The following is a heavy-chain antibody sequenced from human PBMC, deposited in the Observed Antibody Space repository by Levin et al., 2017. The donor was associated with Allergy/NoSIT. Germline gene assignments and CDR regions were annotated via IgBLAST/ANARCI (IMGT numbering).Heavy chain of an antibody. CDR2: IYYSGST. CDR3: ARDRKADDRHNWFDP. D-gene: IGHD3-22*01. Sequence: SETLSLTCTVSGGSISSGGYYWSWIRQHPGKGLEWIGYIYYSGSTYYNPSLKSRVTISVDTSKNQFSLKLSSVTAADTAVYYCARDRKADDRHNWFDPWGQGTLVTVSS. CDR1: GGSISSGGYY. J-gene: IGHJ5*02. V-gene: IGHV4-31*03.